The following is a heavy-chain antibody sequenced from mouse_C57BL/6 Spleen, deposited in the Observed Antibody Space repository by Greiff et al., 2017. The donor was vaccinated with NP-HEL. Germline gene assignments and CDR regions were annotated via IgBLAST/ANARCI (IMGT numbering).Heavy chain of an antibody. V-gene: IGHV1-82*01. CDR2: IYPGDGDT. D-gene: IGHD1-1*01. Sequence: QVQLQQSGPELVKPGASVKISCKASGYAFSSSWMNWVKQRPGKGLEWIGRIYPGDGDTNYNGKFKGKATLTADKSSSTAYMQLSSLTSEDSAVYVCARAGYYGSSPYWYYDVWGTGTTVTVSS. CDR1: GYAFSSSW. J-gene: IGHJ1*03. CDR3: ARAGYYGSSPYWYYDV.